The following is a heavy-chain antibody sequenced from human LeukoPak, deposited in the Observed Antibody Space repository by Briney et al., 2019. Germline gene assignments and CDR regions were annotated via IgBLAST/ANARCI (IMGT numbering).Heavy chain of an antibody. V-gene: IGHV4-34*01. CDR1: GGSFSGYY. Sequence: PSETLSLTCAVYGGSFSGYYWSWIRQPPGKGLEWIGEINHSGSTNYNPSLKSRVTISVDTSKNQFSLKLSSVTAADTAVYYCARGSRLVRGVHNWFDPWRQGTLVSVSS. D-gene: IGHD3-10*01. CDR3: ARGSRLVRGVHNWFDP. J-gene: IGHJ5*02. CDR2: INHSGST.